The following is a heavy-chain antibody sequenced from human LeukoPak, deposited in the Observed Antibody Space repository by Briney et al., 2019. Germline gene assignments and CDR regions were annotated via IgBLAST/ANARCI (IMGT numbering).Heavy chain of an antibody. J-gene: IGHJ3*02. V-gene: IGHV1-69*13. Sequence: GASVKVSCKASGGTFSSYAISWVRQAPGQGLEWMGGIIPIFGTANYAQKFQGRGTITADESTSTAYMEMSSLRSEDTAVYYCARDQDGPLTAANTPGAFDIWGQGTMVTVSS. CDR1: GGTFSSYA. D-gene: IGHD2/OR15-2a*01. CDR2: IIPIFGTA. CDR3: ARDQDGPLTAANTPGAFDI.